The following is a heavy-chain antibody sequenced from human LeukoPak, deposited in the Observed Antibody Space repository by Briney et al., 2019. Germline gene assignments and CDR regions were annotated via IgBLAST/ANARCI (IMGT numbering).Heavy chain of an antibody. V-gene: IGHV3-74*01. Sequence: GGSLRLFCAASGFTFSSYWMHWVRQTPGKGLVWVSRIKSDGSTIYADSVKGRFTISRDNAKNTLYLQMNSLGAEDTAIYYCARAVTYFYGSVTYDWFDPWGQGTLVTVSS. CDR3: ARAVTYFYGSVTYDWFDP. J-gene: IGHJ5*02. CDR1: GFTFSSYW. CDR2: IKSDGST. D-gene: IGHD3-10*01.